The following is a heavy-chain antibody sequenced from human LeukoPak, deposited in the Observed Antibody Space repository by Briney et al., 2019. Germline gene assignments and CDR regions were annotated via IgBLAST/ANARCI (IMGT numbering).Heavy chain of an antibody. Sequence: SVKVSCKASGGTFSSYAISWVRQAPGQGLEWMGRIIPILGIANYAQKFQGRVTITADKSTSTAYMELSSLRSEDTAVYYCARTSTDIVVVPAAWGFDYWGQGTLVTVSS. CDR3: ARTSTDIVVVPAAWGFDY. CDR2: IIPILGIA. CDR1: GGTFSSYA. D-gene: IGHD2-2*01. J-gene: IGHJ4*02. V-gene: IGHV1-69*04.